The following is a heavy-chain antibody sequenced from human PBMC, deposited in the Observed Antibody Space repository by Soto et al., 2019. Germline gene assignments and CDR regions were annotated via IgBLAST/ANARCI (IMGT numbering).Heavy chain of an antibody. V-gene: IGHV3-64*01. CDR3: ARVGGQLRVGGEDV. CDR2: ISSNGGST. Sequence: EVQLVESGGGLVQPGGSLRLSCAASGFTFSSYAMHWVRQAPGKGLEYVSAISSNGGSTYYANSVKGRFTISRDNSKNTLYLQMGSLRAEDMAVYYCARVGGQLRVGGEDVWGQGTTVTVSS. CDR1: GFTFSSYA. D-gene: IGHD2-2*01. J-gene: IGHJ6*02.